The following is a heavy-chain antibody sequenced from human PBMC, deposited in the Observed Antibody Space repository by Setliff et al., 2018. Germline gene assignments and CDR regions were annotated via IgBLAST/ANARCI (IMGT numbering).Heavy chain of an antibody. CDR3: ARGRYYGSGSYSL. Sequence: LSLTCDVFGGSFSGYFWAWIRQSPGKGLEWIGDVNDSGSANYKPSLKSRPTISRDTSKNQLSLNLSSVTAADTAAYYCARGRYYGSGSYSLWGQGTLVTVSS. D-gene: IGHD3-10*01. J-gene: IGHJ4*02. CDR1: GGSFSGYF. V-gene: IGHV4-34*01. CDR2: VNDSGSA.